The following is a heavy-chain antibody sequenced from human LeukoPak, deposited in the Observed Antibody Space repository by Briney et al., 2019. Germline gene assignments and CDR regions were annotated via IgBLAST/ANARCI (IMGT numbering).Heavy chain of an antibody. CDR2: ISGSGDIT. CDR1: GFTFSNYA. V-gene: IGHV3-23*01. D-gene: IGHD6-13*01. CDR3: AKDRSDSSSWYCVDV. J-gene: IGHJ6*02. Sequence: GGSLRLSCAASGFTFSNYAMSWVRQAPGKGLEWVSGISGSGDITYYADSVKGRFTISRDNSKNTLYLQINSLRAEDTAVYYCAKDRSDSSSWYCVDVWGQGTTVTVSS.